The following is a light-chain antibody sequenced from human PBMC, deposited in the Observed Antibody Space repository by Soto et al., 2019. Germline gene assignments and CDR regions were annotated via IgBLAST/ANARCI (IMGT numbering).Light chain of an antibody. CDR1: SSDVGGYNY. CDR2: DVS. J-gene: IGLJ1*01. Sequence: QSALTQPRSVSGSPGQSVTISCTGTSSDVGGYNYVSWYQQHPGKAPKLMIYDVSKRPSGVPDRLSGSKSGNTASLTISGLQTEDEADYYCCSYAASNIYVFGTGTKLTVL. V-gene: IGLV2-11*01. CDR3: CSYAASNIYV.